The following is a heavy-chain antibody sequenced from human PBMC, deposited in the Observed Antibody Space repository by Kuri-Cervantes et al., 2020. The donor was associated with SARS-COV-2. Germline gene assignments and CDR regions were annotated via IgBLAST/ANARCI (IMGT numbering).Heavy chain of an antibody. CDR3: ARERITMVRGVTPDYYYGMDV. CDR1: GGSFSGYY. Sequence: SETLSLTCAVYGGSFSGYYWSWIRQPPGKGLEWIGEINHSGSTNYNPSLKSRVTISVDTSKSQFSLKLSSVTAADTAVYYCARERITMVRGVTPDYYYGMDVWGQGTTVTGSS. J-gene: IGHJ6*02. D-gene: IGHD3-10*01. CDR2: INHSGST. V-gene: IGHV4-34*01.